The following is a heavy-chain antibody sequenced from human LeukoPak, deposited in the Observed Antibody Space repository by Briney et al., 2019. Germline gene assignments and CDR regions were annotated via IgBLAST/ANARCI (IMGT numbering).Heavy chain of an antibody. CDR2: ISSSSSCK. J-gene: IGHJ4*02. D-gene: IGHD1-1*01. Sequence: GGSLSLSCVAPGFTYSSYSMNCVRQAPGKGLEWVSFISSSSSCKYYTDSVKGRFTIPRDNAKNSLYLQMNSLRAEDTAVYYCVRSATGTYYWGQGTLVTVSS. V-gene: IGHV3-21*01. CDR3: VRSATGTYY. CDR1: GFTYSSYS.